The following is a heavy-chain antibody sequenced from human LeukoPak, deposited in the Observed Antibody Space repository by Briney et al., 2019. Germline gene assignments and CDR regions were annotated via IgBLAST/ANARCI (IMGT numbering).Heavy chain of an antibody. D-gene: IGHD4-17*01. CDR3: ARDLDDYGAP. J-gene: IGHJ5*02. V-gene: IGHV3-48*04. CDR1: GFTFRTYS. CDR2: ISSGSGTI. Sequence: PGGSLRLSCAASGFTFRTYSMNWVRQAPGKGLEWVSYISSGSGTIYYADSVKGRFTISRDDAKNSLFLQMNSLRAEDTAVYYCARDLDDYGAPWGQGTLVTVSS.